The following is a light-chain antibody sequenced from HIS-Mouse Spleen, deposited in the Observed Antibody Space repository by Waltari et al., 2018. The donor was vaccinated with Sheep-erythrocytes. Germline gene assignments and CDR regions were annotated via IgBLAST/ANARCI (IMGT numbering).Light chain of an antibody. CDR2: DAS. J-gene: IGKJ4*01. V-gene: IGKV3-11*01. Sequence: EIVLTQSPATLSLSPGERDTLSRRANQSVSSYLAWYQQKPGQAPRLLLYDASNRATGIPARFSGSGSGTDFTLTISSLEPEDFAVYYCQQRSNWPPLTFGGGTKVEIK. CDR1: QSVSSY. CDR3: QQRSNWPPLT.